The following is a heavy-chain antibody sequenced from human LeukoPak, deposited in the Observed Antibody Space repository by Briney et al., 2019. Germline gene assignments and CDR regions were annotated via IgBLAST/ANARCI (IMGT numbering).Heavy chain of an antibody. CDR3: TTDIPWLDQFDY. Sequence: GGSPRLSCAASGFTFSNAWMNWVRQAPGKGLEWVGRIKSKTDGGTTDYAAPVKGRFTISRDDSKNTLYLQMNSLKTEDTAVYYCTTDIPWLDQFDYWGQGTLVTVSS. V-gene: IGHV3-15*07. D-gene: IGHD6-19*01. J-gene: IGHJ4*02. CDR2: IKSKTDGGTT. CDR1: GFTFSNAW.